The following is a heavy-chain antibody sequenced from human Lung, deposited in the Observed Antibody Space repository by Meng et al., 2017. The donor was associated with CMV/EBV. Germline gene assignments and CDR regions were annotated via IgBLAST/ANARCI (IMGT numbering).Heavy chain of an antibody. CDR2: IYWNDDK. J-gene: IGHJ4*02. CDR1: GFSLSTDGVG. V-gene: IGHV2-5*01. Sequence: TFSGFSLSTDGVGVGWIRQPPGKALGWFALIYWNDDKRYRPSLRNRLTVTKDTSKNQVVLTMTNMDPVDTATYYCAHRIFWSGYYDYWGQGILVTVSS. D-gene: IGHD3-3*01. CDR3: AHRIFWSGYYDY.